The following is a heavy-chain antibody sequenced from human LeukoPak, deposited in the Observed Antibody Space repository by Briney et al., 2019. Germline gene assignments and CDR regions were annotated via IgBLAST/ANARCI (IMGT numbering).Heavy chain of an antibody. V-gene: IGHV4-59*01. CDR3: ARGSAAAGNSNFDY. Sequence: SETLSLTCTVSGGSISSYYWSWIRQPPGKGLEWIGYIYYSGSTNYNPSLKSRVTISVDTSKNQFSLKLSSVTAADTAVYYCARGSAAAGNSNFDYWGQGTLVTVSS. CDR2: IYYSGST. D-gene: IGHD6-13*01. CDR1: GGSISSYY. J-gene: IGHJ4*02.